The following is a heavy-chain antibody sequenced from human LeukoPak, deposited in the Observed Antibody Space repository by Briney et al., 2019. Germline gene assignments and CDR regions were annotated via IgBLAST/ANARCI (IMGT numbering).Heavy chain of an antibody. CDR3: ARGYDSSGQGAEYFQH. CDR1: GFTVSSNY. Sequence: GGSLRLSCAASGFTVSSNYMSWVRQAPGKGLEWVSVIYSGGSTYYADSVKGRFTISRDNSKNTLYLQMNSLRAEDTAVYYCARGYDSSGQGAEYFQHWGQGTLVTVSS. CDR2: IYSGGST. V-gene: IGHV3-66*01. D-gene: IGHD3-22*01. J-gene: IGHJ1*01.